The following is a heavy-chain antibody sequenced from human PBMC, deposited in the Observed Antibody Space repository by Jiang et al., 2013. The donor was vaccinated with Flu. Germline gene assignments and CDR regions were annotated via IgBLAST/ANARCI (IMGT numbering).Heavy chain of an antibody. V-gene: IGHV5-51*01. D-gene: IGHD3-16*01. CDR2: IHPGDSDT. CDR1: GYSFTTYW. CDR3: ARHPPSRSSYVDYYGMDV. Sequence: VQLVESGAEVKKPGESLKISCKGSGYSFTTYWIGWVRQMPGKGLEWMGIIHPGDSDTRYSPSFQGQVTISADKSISTAYLQWSSLKASDTAMYYCARHPPSRSSYVDYYGMDVWGQGPRSPSP. J-gene: IGHJ6*02.